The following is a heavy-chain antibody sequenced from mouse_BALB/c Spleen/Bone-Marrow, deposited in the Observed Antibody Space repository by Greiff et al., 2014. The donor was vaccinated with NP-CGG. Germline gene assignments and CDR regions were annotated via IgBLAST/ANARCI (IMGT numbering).Heavy chain of an antibody. CDR3: TIGGFDY. CDR1: GYTFTSYW. Sequence: QVQLKESGAEMVKPGASVKLSCQASGYTFTSYWMHWGKLRPGQGFEWIGEINPSNGGTNYNEKFKRKATLTVDKSSSTAYMQLSSLTSEDSAVYYCTIGGFDYWGQGTTLTVSS. V-gene: IGHV1S16*01. CDR2: INPSNGGT. J-gene: IGHJ2*01.